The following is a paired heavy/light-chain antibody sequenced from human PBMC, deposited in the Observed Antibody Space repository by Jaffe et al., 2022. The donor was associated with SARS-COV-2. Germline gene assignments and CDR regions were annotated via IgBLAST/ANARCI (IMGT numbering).Light chain of an antibody. V-gene: IGLV2-14*01. Sequence: QSALTQPASVSGSPGQSITISCTGTSSDVGGYNYVSWYQQHPGKAPKLMIYEVSNRPSGVSNRFSGSKSGNTASLTISGLQAEDEADYYCSSYTSSSRVFGGGTKLTVL. CDR2: EVS. CDR3: SSYTSSSRV. J-gene: IGLJ3*02. CDR1: SSDVGGYNY.
Heavy chain of an antibody. Sequence: EVQLLESGGGLVQPGGSLRLSCAASGFTFSSYAMSWVRQAPGKGLEWVSAISGSGGSTYYADSVKGRFTISRDNSKNTLYLQMNSLRAEDTAVYYCAKDPPRRYYDSSGYYGDDAFDIWGQGTMVTVSS. CDR3: AKDPPRRYYDSSGYYGDDAFDI. CDR1: GFTFSSYA. V-gene: IGHV3-23*01. J-gene: IGHJ3*02. D-gene: IGHD3-22*01. CDR2: ISGSGGST.